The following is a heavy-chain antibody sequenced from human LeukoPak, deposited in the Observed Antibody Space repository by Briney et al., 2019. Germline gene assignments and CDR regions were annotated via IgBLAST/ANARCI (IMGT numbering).Heavy chain of an antibody. V-gene: IGHV3-30*02. J-gene: IGHJ6*03. CDR2: IWYGGSNK. CDR3: AKEGESYGDYEAYYYYYMDV. Sequence: GGSLRLSCAASGFTFSSYGMHWVRQAPGKGLEWVAVIWYGGSNKYYADSVKGRFTISRDNSKNTLYLQMNSLRAEDTAVYYCAKEGESYGDYEAYYYYYMDVWGKGTTVTVSS. CDR1: GFTFSSYG. D-gene: IGHD4-17*01.